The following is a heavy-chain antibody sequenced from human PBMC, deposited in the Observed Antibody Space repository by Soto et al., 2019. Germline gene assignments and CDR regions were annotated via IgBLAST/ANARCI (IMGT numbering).Heavy chain of an antibody. CDR3: ARGAVAGRAHFDY. CDR1: GGTFSSYT. V-gene: IGHV1-69*02. CDR2: IIPILGIA. Sequence: GASVKVSCKASGGTFSSYTISWVRQAPGQGLEWMGRIIPILGIANYAQKFQGRVTITADKSTSTAYMELSSLRSEDTAVYYCARGAVAGRAHFDYWGQGTLVTVSS. D-gene: IGHD6-19*01. J-gene: IGHJ4*02.